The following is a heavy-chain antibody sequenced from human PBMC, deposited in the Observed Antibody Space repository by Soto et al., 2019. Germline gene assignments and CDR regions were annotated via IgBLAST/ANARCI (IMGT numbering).Heavy chain of an antibody. D-gene: IGHD1-1*01. J-gene: IGHJ3*02. CDR1: GFTFSDYY. CDR2: ISSSGTFV. Sequence: PGGSLRLSCAASGFTFSDYYMSWIRQAPGKGLEWVSYISSSGTFVNYADSVRGRFTISRDDAQNSLYLQMHSLRAEDTAVYYYARDELNPLPDAAFDIWGQGTMVTVSS. CDR3: ARDELNPLPDAAFDI. V-gene: IGHV3-11*01.